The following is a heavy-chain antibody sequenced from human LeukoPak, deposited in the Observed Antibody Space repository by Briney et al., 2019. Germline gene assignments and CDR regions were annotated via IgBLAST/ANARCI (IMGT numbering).Heavy chain of an antibody. CDR2: ISSSGSTI. CDR3: ARDRHSSSWYGGVDY. Sequence: GGSLRLSCAASGFNFSSYSMNWVRQAPGKGLEWVSYISSSGSTIYYADSVKGRFTISRDNAKNSLYLQMNSLRAEDTAVYYCARDRHSSSWYGGVDYWGQGTLVTVSS. J-gene: IGHJ4*02. V-gene: IGHV3-48*04. D-gene: IGHD6-13*01. CDR1: GFNFSSYS.